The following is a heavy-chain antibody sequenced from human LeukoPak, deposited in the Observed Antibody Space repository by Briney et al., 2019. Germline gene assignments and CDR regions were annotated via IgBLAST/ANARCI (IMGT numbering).Heavy chain of an antibody. CDR3: ATKEDYYDSSGYAFDI. J-gene: IGHJ3*02. CDR1: GFTFSSYS. CDR2: ISSSSSYI. V-gene: IGHV3-21*01. Sequence: GGSLRLSCAASGFTFSSYSMNWVRQAPGKGLEWVSSISSSSSYIYYADSVKGRFTISRDNAKNSLYLQMNSLRAEDTAVYYCATKEDYYDSSGYAFDIWGQGTMVTVSS. D-gene: IGHD3-22*01.